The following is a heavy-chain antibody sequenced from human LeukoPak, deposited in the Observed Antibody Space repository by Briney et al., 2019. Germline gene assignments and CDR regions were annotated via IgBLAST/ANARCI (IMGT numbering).Heavy chain of an antibody. V-gene: IGHV4-38-2*01. Sequence: SETLSLTCAVSGYSISSGYYWGWIRQPPGKGLEWIGSIYHSGGTYYNPSLKSRVTISVDTSKNQFSLKLSSVTAADTAVYYCARGNLWPTYDYVWGSYRPLDYWGQGTLVTVSS. CDR2: IYHSGGT. CDR3: ARGNLWPTYDYVWGSYRPLDY. J-gene: IGHJ4*02. D-gene: IGHD3-16*02. CDR1: GYSISSGYY.